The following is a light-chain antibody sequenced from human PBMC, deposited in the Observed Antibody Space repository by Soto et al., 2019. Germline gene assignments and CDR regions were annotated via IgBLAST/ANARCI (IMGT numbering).Light chain of an antibody. CDR2: DVT. J-gene: IGLJ1*01. Sequence: QSSLTQPRSVSGSPGESVTISCTGTGSDVGGYNYVSWYQEHPGKAPKLMIYDVTKRPSGVPDRFSGSKSGNTAFLTISGLQAENEADYYCCSYAGTYTYVFGTGT. CDR3: CSYAGTYTYV. V-gene: IGLV2-11*01. CDR1: GSDVGGYNY.